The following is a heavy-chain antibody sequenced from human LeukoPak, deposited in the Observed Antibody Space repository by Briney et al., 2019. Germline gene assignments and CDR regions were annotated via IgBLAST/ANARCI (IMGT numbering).Heavy chain of an antibody. CDR2: FDPEDGET. J-gene: IGHJ4*02. CDR1: GYTLTELS. CDR3: ATGLGSGYDYYFDY. Sequence: ASVKVSCKVSGYTLTELSMHWVRQAPAKGLEWMGGFDPEDGETIYAQKFQGRVTMTEDTSTDTAYMELSSLRSEDTAVYYCATGLGSGYDYYFDYWGQGTLVTVSS. V-gene: IGHV1-24*01. D-gene: IGHD5-12*01.